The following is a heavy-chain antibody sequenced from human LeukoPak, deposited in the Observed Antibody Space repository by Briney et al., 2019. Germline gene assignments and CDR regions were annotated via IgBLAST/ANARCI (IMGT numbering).Heavy chain of an antibody. Sequence: SETLSLTCTVSGGSISSYYWSWIRQPPGKGLEWIGYIYYSGSTNYNPSLKSRVTISVDTSKNQFSLKLSSVTAADTAVYYCARVTVGYYGSLFDYWGQGTLVTVSS. CDR3: ARVTVGYYGSLFDY. CDR1: GGSISSYY. D-gene: IGHD3-10*01. V-gene: IGHV4-59*01. J-gene: IGHJ4*02. CDR2: IYYSGST.